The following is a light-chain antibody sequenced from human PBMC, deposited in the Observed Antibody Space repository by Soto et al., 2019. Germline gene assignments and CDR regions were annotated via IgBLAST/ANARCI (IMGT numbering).Light chain of an antibody. CDR2: GAS. J-gene: IGKJ1*01. Sequence: EIVMTQPPATRSVSPGERATLSCRASQSVSSNLAWYQQKPGQAPRLLIYGASTRATGIPARFSGSGSGTEFTLTISSLQSEDFAVYYCQQYNNWLTFGQGTKVEIK. CDR1: QSVSSN. V-gene: IGKV3-15*01. CDR3: QQYNNWLT.